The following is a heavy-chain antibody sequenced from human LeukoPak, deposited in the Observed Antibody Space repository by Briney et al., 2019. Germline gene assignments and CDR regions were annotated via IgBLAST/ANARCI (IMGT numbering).Heavy chain of an antibody. V-gene: IGHV4-59*01. Sequence: SETLSLTCTVSGGSISSYYWSWIRQPPGKGLEWIGYIYYSGSTNYNPSLKSRVTISVDTSKNQFSLKLSSVTAADTAVYYCASLTPPMTTVTTAWGQGTLVTVSS. D-gene: IGHD4-17*01. J-gene: IGHJ5*02. CDR1: GGSISSYY. CDR3: ASLTPPMTTVTTA. CDR2: IYYSGST.